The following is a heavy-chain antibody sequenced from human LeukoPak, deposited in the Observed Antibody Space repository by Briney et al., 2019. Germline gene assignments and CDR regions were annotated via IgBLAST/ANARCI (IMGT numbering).Heavy chain of an antibody. CDR3: ARESLRGGSYYNFDY. V-gene: IGHV1-69*06. J-gene: IGHJ4*02. CDR2: IIPIFGTA. CDR1: GGTFSSYA. Sequence: ASVKVSCKASGGTFSSYAISWVRQAPGQGLEWMGGIIPIFGTANYAQKFQGRVTITADKSTSTAYMELSSLRSEDTAVYYCARESLRGGSYYNFDYWGQGTLVTVSS. D-gene: IGHD1-26*01.